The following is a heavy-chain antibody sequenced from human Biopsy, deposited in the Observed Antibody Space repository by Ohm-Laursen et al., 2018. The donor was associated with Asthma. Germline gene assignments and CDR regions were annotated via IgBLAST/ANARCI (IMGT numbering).Heavy chain of an antibody. CDR2: IYYSGST. CDR1: GGSINIGDYY. V-gene: IGHV4-31*03. J-gene: IGHJ4*02. D-gene: IGHD4-23*01. CDR3: SRNKIDDGIYFDD. Sequence: SQTLSLTCTVSGGSINIGDYYWSWIRQHPVKGLEWIGYIYYSGSTYYNPSLKSRVTISVDTSKNQFSLTLSSVTAADTAIYYCSRNKIDDGIYFDDWGLGTLVTVSS.